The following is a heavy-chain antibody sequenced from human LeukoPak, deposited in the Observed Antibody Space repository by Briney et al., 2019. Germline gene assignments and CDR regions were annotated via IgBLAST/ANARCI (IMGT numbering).Heavy chain of an antibody. J-gene: IGHJ4*02. CDR2: IKEDGGEK. CDR3: ARDPDSSGWSVLIDY. V-gene: IGHV3-7*01. CDR1: GFTFSSYW. D-gene: IGHD6-19*01. Sequence: PGGSLRLSCAASGFTFSSYWMSWVRQAPGKGLEWVANIKEDGGEKYSVDSVKGRFTISRDNAKNSLYLEMKSLRAEDTALYYCARDPDSSGWSVLIDYWGQGTLVTVSS.